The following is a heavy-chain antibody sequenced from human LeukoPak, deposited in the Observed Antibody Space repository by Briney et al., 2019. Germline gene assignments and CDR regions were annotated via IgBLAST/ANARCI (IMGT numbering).Heavy chain of an antibody. CDR2: INPNSGGT. CDR1: GYTFTGYY. V-gene: IGHV1-2*04. J-gene: IGHJ4*02. CDR3: ARDRGYSYGWSGFDY. Sequence: ASVKASCKASGYTFTGYYMHWVRQAPGQGLEWMGWINPNSGGTNYAQKFQGWVTMTRDTSISTAYMELSRLRSDDTAVYYCARDRGYSYGWSGFDYWGQGTLVTVSS. D-gene: IGHD5-18*01.